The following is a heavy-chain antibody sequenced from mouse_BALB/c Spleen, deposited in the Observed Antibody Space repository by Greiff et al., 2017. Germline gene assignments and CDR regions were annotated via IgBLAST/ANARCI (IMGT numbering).Heavy chain of an antibody. CDR2: IWTGGGT. J-gene: IGHJ3*01. V-gene: IGHV2-9-2*01. D-gene: IGHD4-1*01. CDR1: GFSLTSYD. CDR3: VRLTGKRTWFAY. Sequence: QVQLKESGPGLVAPSQSLSITCTVSGFSLTSYDISWIRQPPGKGLEWLGVIWTGGGTNYNSAFMSRLSISKDNSKSQVFLKMNSLQTDDTAIYYCVRLTGKRTWFAYWGQGTLVTVSA.